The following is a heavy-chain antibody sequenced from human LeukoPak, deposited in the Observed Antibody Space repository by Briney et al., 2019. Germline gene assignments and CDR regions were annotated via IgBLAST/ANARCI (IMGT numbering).Heavy chain of an antibody. J-gene: IGHJ4*02. CDR1: GDSVSRYH. Sequence: TSETLSLTCTVSGDSVSRYHWTWIQQPPGKGLEYIGYIYSTGNTNYNPSLKSRLTISVDTSKNQFSLKLNSVTAADTAVYYCGRRFDSWGQGTLVTVSS. CDR2: IYSTGNT. CDR3: GRRFDS. V-gene: IGHV4-59*08.